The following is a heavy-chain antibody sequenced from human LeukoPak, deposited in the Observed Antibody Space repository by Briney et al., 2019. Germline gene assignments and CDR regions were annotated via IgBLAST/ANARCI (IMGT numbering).Heavy chain of an antibody. D-gene: IGHD2-2*01. CDR2: INPSGGST. Sequence: ASVKVSCKASGYTFTSYYMHWVRQAPGQGLEWMGIINPSGGSTSYAQKFQGRVTMTRNTSISTAYMELSSLRSEDTAVYYCARAAPLLSGDYYGMDVWGQGTTVTVSS. V-gene: IGHV1-46*01. CDR3: ARAAPLLSGDYYGMDV. J-gene: IGHJ6*02. CDR1: GYTFTSYY.